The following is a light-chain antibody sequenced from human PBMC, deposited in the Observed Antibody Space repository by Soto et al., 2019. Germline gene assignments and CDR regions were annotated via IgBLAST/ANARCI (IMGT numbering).Light chain of an antibody. CDR1: RGISKW. Sequence: DIHMTQSPSSVSASVGDRFTITCRASRGISKWLAWYQQKPGKAPKLLIYPASSLQSGVPSRFRGSGFGTDCTLTISSLQPEDFEPYYCQQANSFPLTFGGGTKVDI. V-gene: IGKV1-12*01. CDR3: QQANSFPLT. CDR2: PAS. J-gene: IGKJ4*01.